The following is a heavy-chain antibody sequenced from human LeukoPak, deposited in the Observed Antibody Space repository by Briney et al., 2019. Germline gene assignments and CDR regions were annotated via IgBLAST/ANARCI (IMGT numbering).Heavy chain of an antibody. CDR2: IIPIFGTA. CDR1: GRTFSSYA. Sequence: GASVKVSCKASGRTFSSYAISWVRQAPGQGLEWMGGIIPIFGTANYAQKFQGRVTITADESTSTAYMELSSLRSEDTAVYYCARWDSSGLDYWGQGTLVTVSS. CDR3: ARWDSSGLDY. D-gene: IGHD6-19*01. V-gene: IGHV1-69*01. J-gene: IGHJ4*02.